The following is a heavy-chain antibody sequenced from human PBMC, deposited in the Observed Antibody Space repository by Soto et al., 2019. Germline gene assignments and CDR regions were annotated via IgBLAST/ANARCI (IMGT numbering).Heavy chain of an antibody. CDR2: INVGNDNT. J-gene: IGHJ1*01. V-gene: IGHV1-3*01. D-gene: IGHD2-15*01. CDR1: GYTFTSYA. CDR3: ARPRAHCSGGSCYTEYFQH. Sequence: QVQLVQSGAEVKKPGASVKVSCKASGYTFTSYAMHWVRQAPGQRFEWMGWINVGNDNTKYSQKFQGRVTITRDTSASTAYMELSSLRSEDTAVYYCARPRAHCSGGSCYTEYFQHWGQGTLVTVSS.